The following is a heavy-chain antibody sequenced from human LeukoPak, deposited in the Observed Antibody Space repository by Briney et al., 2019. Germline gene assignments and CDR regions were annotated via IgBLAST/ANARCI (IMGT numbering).Heavy chain of an antibody. D-gene: IGHD5-12*01. CDR1: GFAFSTYA. V-gene: IGHV3-30-3*01. CDR3: ARAKEGFSGYDYLFDY. CDR2: FSYDATTT. Sequence: GGSLRLSCAASGFAFSTYAMHWVRQAPGKGLEWVALFSYDATTTHYGDSVKGRFTISRDNSKNSLYLEMNSLRTEDTAVYYCARAKEGFSGYDYLFDYWGQGTLVTVSS. J-gene: IGHJ4*02.